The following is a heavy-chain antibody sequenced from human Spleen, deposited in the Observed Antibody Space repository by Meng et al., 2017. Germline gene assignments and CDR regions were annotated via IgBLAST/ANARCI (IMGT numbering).Heavy chain of an antibody. CDR2: INHSGST. D-gene: IGHD4-11*01. V-gene: IGHV4-34*01. CDR1: GGSFRDYY. J-gene: IGHJ4*02. Sequence: VQVQQWGAGLLKPSETLSLTCVVSGGSFRDYYWSWIRQPPGKGLEWIGEINHSGSTNYNPSLESRATISVDTSQNNLSLKLSSVTAADSAVYYCARGPTTMAHDFDYWGQGTLVTVSS. CDR3: ARGPTTMAHDFDY.